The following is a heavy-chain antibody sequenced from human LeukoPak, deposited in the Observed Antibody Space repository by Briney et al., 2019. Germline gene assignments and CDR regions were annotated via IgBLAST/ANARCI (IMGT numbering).Heavy chain of an antibody. CDR1: GGSISSYY. J-gene: IGHJ4*02. D-gene: IGHD6-13*01. CDR2: IYTSGST. CDR3: ARCLYRQLQQLVGY. Sequence: PSETLSLTCTVSGGSISSYYWSWIRQPAGKGLEWIGRIYTSGSTNYNPSLKSRVTMSVDTSKNQFSLNLSSVIAADTAVYYCARCLYRQLQQLVGYWGQGTLVTVSS. V-gene: IGHV4-4*07.